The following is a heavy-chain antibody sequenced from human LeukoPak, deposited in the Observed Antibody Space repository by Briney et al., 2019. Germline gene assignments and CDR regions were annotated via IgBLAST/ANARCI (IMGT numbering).Heavy chain of an antibody. Sequence: PGGSLRLSCAASGFTFSSYAMSWVRQAPGKGLEWVSAISGSGGSTYYADSVKGRFTISRDNSKNTLYLQMNSLRAEDTAVYYCAKDPQSTFVVVGSWVYFDYWGQGTLVTVSS. J-gene: IGHJ4*02. D-gene: IGHD2-21*01. CDR1: GFTFSSYA. CDR3: AKDPQSTFVVVGSWVYFDY. CDR2: ISGSGGST. V-gene: IGHV3-23*01.